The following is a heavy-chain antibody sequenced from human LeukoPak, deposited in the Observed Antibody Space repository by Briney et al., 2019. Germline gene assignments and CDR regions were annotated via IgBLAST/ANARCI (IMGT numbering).Heavy chain of an antibody. J-gene: IGHJ6*03. CDR3: AKDLAAAAYYYYYMDV. V-gene: IGHV3-53*01. CDR1: GFTVSSNY. D-gene: IGHD6-13*01. Sequence: GGSLRLSCAASGFTVSSNYMSWVRQAPGKGLEWVSVIYSGGSTYYADSVKGRFTISRDNSKNTLYLQMNSLRAEDTAVYYCAKDLAAAAYYYYYMDVWGKGTTVTVSS. CDR2: IYSGGST.